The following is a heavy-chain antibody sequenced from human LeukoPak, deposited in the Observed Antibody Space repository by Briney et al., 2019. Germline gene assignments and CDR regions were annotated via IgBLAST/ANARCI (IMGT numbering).Heavy chain of an antibody. CDR3: AKWHSSGYYHPFDY. Sequence: GGSLRLSCAASGFTFSSYAMSWVRQAPGKGLKWVSAISGGGGSTYYADSVKGRFTISRDNSKNTLYLQMNSLRAEDTAVYYCAKWHSSGYYHPFDYWGQGTLVTVSS. V-gene: IGHV3-23*01. CDR1: GFTFSSYA. CDR2: ISGGGGST. J-gene: IGHJ4*02. D-gene: IGHD3-22*01.